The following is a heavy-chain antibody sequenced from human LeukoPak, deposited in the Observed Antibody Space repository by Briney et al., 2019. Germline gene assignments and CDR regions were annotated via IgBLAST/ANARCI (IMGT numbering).Heavy chain of an antibody. Sequence: APVKVSCKASGGTFSSYAISWVRQAPGQGLEWMGRILPIFGTANYAQKYQGRVTITTDESTSTAYMELSSLRSEDTAVYYCAMYYYDSSGYYYVSLDYWGQGTLVTVSS. CDR3: AMYYYDSSGYYYVSLDY. CDR2: ILPIFGTA. CDR1: GGTFSSYA. J-gene: IGHJ4*02. D-gene: IGHD3-22*01. V-gene: IGHV1-69*05.